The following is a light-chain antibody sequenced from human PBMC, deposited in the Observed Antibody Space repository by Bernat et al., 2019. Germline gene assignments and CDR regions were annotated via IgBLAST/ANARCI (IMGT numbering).Light chain of an antibody. V-gene: IGKV1-27*01. CDR2: AAS. CDR1: QGVSNH. Sequence: DIQMTQSPSSLSASVGDRVTISCRASQGVSNHLAWYQHKPGKVPQLLINAASTLQPGVPSRFSGSGSGTDFTLTISSLQPEDVATYYCQKYDSVPHTFGQGTKLEIK. J-gene: IGKJ2*01. CDR3: QKYDSVPHT.